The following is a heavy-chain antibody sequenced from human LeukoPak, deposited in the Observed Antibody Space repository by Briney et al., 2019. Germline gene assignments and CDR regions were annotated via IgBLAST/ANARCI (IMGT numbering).Heavy chain of an antibody. J-gene: IGHJ4*02. D-gene: IGHD6-13*01. CDR1: GDSISTYY. V-gene: IGHV4-59*08. CDR2: IYYSGST. CDR3: VRKGGSWYYFDY. Sequence: PSETLSLPCTVSGDSISTYYWNWIRQSPGKGLEWIGYIYYSGSTNYNPSLKSRVTISVDTSKNQFSLKLSSVTAADTAVYYCVRKGGSWYYFDYWGQGTLVTVSS.